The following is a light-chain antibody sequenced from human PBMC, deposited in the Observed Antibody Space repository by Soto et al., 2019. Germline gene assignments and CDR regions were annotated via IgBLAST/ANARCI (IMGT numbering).Light chain of an antibody. J-gene: IGKJ1*01. CDR3: QQCYSSPRT. V-gene: IGKV1-39*01. CDR1: QSISTY. CDR2: AAS. Sequence: DIQMTQPPSTLSASVGDRVTITCRASQSISTYLNWYQQKLGRAPTLLIYAASSLQSGVPSRFSGGGSGTDFTLTISSLQPEDFAMYFCQQCYSSPRTFGQGTKVEIK.